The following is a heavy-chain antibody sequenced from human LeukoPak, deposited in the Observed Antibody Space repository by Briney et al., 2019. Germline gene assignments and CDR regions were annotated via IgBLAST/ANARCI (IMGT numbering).Heavy chain of an antibody. J-gene: IGHJ6*03. CDR3: ARLYSSPLGYMDV. Sequence: SETLSLTCTVSGDSIGSRSYYWGWLRQPPGKGLEWIGSIYYTGTTYYSPSLKSRVTIPVDTSKNQFSLKLSSVTAADTAVYYCARLYSSPLGYMDVWGKGTMVTVSS. D-gene: IGHD6-13*01. CDR2: IYYTGTT. CDR1: GDSIGSRSYY. V-gene: IGHV4-39*01.